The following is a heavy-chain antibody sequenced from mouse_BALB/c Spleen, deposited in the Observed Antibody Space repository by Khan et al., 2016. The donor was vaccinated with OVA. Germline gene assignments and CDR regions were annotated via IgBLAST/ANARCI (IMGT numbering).Heavy chain of an antibody. Sequence: QVQLQQSGPGLVQPSQSLSITCTVSGFSLSSYGVHWVRQSPGKGLEWLGVIWRGGVTDYNAAFISSLSTSNENSKTQAFLKMSSLNANDTAIYYCVINYDYDEGVTDWGQGTLVTVSA. CDR3: VINYDYDEGVTD. CDR1: GFSLSSYG. D-gene: IGHD2-4*01. J-gene: IGHJ3*01. V-gene: IGHV2-2*02. CDR2: IWRGGVT.